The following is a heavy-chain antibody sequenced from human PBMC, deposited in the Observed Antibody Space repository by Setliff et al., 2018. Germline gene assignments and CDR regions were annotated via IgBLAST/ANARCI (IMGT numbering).Heavy chain of an antibody. CDR3: AKWAHSSSWYTLGY. CDR2: IWYDGSNK. J-gene: IGHJ4*02. D-gene: IGHD6-13*01. CDR1: GFTFSSYG. Sequence: GGSLRLSCAASGFTFSSYGMHWVRQAPGKGLEWVAVIWYDGSNKYYADSVKGRFTISRDNSKNTLYLQMNSLRAEDTAVYYWAKWAHSSSWYTLGYWGQGTLVTVSS. V-gene: IGHV3-33*06.